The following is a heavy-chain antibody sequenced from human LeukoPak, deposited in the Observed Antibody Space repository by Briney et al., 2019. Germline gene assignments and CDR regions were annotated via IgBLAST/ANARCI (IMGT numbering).Heavy chain of an antibody. CDR3: AREAAIAAAATGAFDI. J-gene: IGHJ3*02. V-gene: IGHV4-59*01. CDR1: SGSISSYY. D-gene: IGHD6-13*01. Sequence: SETLSLTCTVSSGSISSYYWSWIRQPPGKGLEWIGYIYYTGSTNYNPSLKSRVTISVDTSKNQFSLKLSSVTAADTAVYYCAREAAIAAAATGAFDIWGQGTMVTVSS. CDR2: IYYTGST.